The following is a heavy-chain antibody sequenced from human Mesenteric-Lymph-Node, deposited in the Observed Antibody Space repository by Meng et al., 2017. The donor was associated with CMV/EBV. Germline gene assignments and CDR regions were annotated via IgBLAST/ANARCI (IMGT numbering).Heavy chain of an antibody. CDR2: IRYDGSNK. D-gene: IGHD6-19*01. CDR1: GFTFSSYG. Sequence: GGSLRLSCAAPGFTFSSYGMHWVRQAPGKGLEWVAFIRYDGSNKYYADSVKGRFTISRDNSKNTLYLQMNSLRAEDTAVYYCAKDRIAVAGPWYFDYWGQGTLVTVSS. J-gene: IGHJ4*02. CDR3: AKDRIAVAGPWYFDY. V-gene: IGHV3-30*02.